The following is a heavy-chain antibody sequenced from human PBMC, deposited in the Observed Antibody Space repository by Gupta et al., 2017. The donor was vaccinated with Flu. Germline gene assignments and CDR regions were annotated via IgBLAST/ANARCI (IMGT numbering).Heavy chain of an antibody. Sequence: EVQLVEAGGGLVKPGGSLRLSCAASGFSFNGYSMNWVRQAPGMGLEWVSSFSISSSDIYYADSVKGRFTISRDNAKNSLYLQVNSLRAEDTAVYYCARERGYSYGYSDYWGRVTLVTVSS. D-gene: IGHD5-18*01. CDR3: ARERGYSYGYSDY. J-gene: IGHJ4*01. V-gene: IGHV3-21*01. CDR2: FSISSSDI. CDR1: GFSFNGYS.